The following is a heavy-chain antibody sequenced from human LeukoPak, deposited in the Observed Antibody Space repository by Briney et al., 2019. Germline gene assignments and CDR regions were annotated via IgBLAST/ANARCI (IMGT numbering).Heavy chain of an antibody. CDR3: AKDDAWLQYGN. J-gene: IGHJ4*02. CDR2: ISGSGGSR. CDR1: GFTFSTYG. D-gene: IGHD5-24*01. V-gene: IGHV3-23*01. Sequence: GGSLRLSCAASGFTFSTYGMSWVRQAPGKGLEWVSGISGSGGSRFYTDSVKGRFTISRDNSKNTLYLQMNSLRAEDTAVYYCAKDDAWLQYGNWGQGTLVTVAS.